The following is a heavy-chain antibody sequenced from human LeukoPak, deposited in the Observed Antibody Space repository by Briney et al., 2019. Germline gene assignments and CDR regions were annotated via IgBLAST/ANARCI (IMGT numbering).Heavy chain of an antibody. D-gene: IGHD3-9*01. Sequence: GASVKVSCKASGYTFTSYYMHWVRQAPGQGLEWMGIINPSGGSTSYAQKFQGRVTMTRDTSTSTVYMELSSLRSEDTAVYYCARESMVLRYFDWLLYLNYFDYWGQGTLVTVSS. J-gene: IGHJ4*02. V-gene: IGHV1-46*01. CDR2: INPSGGST. CDR3: ARESMVLRYFDWLLYLNYFDY. CDR1: GYTFTSYY.